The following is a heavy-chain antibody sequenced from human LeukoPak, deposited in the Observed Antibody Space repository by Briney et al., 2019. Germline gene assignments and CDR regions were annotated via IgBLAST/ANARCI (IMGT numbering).Heavy chain of an antibody. D-gene: IGHD3-10*01. CDR3: ARDLYYGSGRRFDP. J-gene: IGHJ5*02. V-gene: IGHV4-59*01. CDR2: MYYSGSR. Sequence: SETLSLTCSVSGDSINRYYWNWIRQPPGKGLEWIGYMYYSGSRNYNPSLKSRVTISVDTSKNQFSLKLSSVTAADTAVYYCARDLYYGSGRRFDPWGQGTLVTVSS. CDR1: GDSINRYY.